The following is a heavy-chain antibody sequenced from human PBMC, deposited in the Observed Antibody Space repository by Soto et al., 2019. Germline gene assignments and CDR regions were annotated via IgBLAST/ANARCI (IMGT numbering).Heavy chain of an antibody. J-gene: IGHJ4*02. CDR2: ITSKRYGGTT. D-gene: IGHD6-25*01. CDR3: TRLGRDGYTTPFAY. CDR1: GFIFGDYA. V-gene: IGHV3-49*05. Sequence: EVQLVESGGGLVKPGRSLRLSCTPSGFIFGDYAISWFRQAPGKGLECVGFITSKRYGGTTEYAASVKGRFTISRDDSKSIAYLQMNRLKTEDTAVYYCTRLGRDGYTTPFAYWGQGTLVTVSS.